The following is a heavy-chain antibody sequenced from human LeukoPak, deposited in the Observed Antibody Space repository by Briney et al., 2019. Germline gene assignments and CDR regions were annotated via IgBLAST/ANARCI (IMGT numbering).Heavy chain of an antibody. CDR1: GFSLSNYW. D-gene: IGHD4/OR15-4a*01. CDR3: ARDDSGPQAFDI. V-gene: IGHV3-74*01. Sequence: GGSLRLSCAVSGFSLSNYWIHWVRQAPGKGLLGVSHIKGDGSGIKYADSVRGRFTISTDSASNTVYLQMNSLRAEDTAVYYCARDDSGPQAFDIWGQGTMVTVSS. J-gene: IGHJ3*02. CDR2: IKGDGSGI.